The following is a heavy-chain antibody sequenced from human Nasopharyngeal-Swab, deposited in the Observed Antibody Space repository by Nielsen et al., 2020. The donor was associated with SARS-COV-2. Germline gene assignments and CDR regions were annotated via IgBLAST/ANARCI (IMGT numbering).Heavy chain of an antibody. CDR3: ARDVAGADSA. CDR1: GFTFSRYW. CDR2: IDTDGSTT. D-gene: IGHD2-21*01. J-gene: IGHJ5*02. V-gene: IGHV3-74*01. Sequence: GESLKISCAASGFTFSRYWMHWVRQVPGKGLVWVSRIDTDGSTTDHADSVKGRFTISRDNAKNTLYLQMNNLRAEDTALYYCARDVAGADSAWGQGTLFTVSS.